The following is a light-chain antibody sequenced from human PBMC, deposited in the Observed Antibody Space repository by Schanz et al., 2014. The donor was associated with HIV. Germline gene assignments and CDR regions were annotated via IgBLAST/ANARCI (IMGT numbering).Light chain of an antibody. CDR1: QSLGGSY. CDR3: QQYNNWPPALT. CDR2: ATS. V-gene: IGKV3D-15*01. Sequence: EIVLTQSPGSLSLSPGGRATLSCRASQSLGGSYLAWYQQKRDQPPRLVIYATSTRAAGIPDRFSGTGSGTEFTLTITSLRSEDFALYYCQQYNNWPPALTFGGGTKVEIK. J-gene: IGKJ4*01.